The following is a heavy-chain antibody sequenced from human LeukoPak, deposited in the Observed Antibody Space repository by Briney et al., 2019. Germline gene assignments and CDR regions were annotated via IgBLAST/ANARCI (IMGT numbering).Heavy chain of an antibody. CDR3: ARLFFVIDT. CDR1: GASISNSAYY. D-gene: IGHD3-3*01. CDR2: VHYSGST. J-gene: IGHJ5*02. Sequence: SETLSLSCTVSGASISNSAYYWLWIRQPPGEGLECIGTVHYSGSTFYNPSLKSRVNISVETSKNQFSLQLSSVTAADTAVYYCARLFFVIDTWGQGTLVTVSS. V-gene: IGHV4-39*01.